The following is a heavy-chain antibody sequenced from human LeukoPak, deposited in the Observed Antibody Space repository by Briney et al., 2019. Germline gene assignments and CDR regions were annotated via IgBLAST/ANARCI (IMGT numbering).Heavy chain of an antibody. CDR2: IYTSGST. V-gene: IGHV4-61*02. J-gene: IGHJ6*03. CDR3: ARETSQKGAHYMDV. D-gene: IGHD3-16*01. Sequence: PSQTLSLTCTVSGGSISSGSYYWSWIRQPAGKGLEWIGRIYTSGSTSYSPSLRSRATISVDTSKNQFSLKLSSVTAADTAVYYCARETSQKGAHYMDVWGKGTTVTISS. CDR1: GGSISSGSYY.